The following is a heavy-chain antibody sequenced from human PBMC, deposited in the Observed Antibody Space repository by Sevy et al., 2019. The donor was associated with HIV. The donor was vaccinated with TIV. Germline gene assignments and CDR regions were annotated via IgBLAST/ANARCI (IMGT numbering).Heavy chain of an antibody. J-gene: IGHJ4*02. Sequence: GGSLRLSCAASGFTFNSHGFHWVRQAPGKGLEWVALISYDGRIKYYADSVKGRFIISRDDARNTLYLQMSGLSAEDTAVYYCAREGGHTAAWSPGNFWGQGTLVTVSS. D-gene: IGHD2-15*01. V-gene: IGHV3-30*15. CDR3: AREGGHTAAWSPGNF. CDR2: ISYDGRIK. CDR1: GFTFNSHG.